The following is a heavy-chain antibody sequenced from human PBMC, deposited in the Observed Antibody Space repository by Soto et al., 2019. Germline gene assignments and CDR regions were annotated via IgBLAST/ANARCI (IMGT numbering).Heavy chain of an antibody. V-gene: IGHV3-9*01. CDR1: GFTFDDYA. CDR2: INWNSGSI. Sequence: EVQLVESGGGLVQPGRSLRLSCAASGFTFDDYAMHWVRQAPGKSLEWVSSINWNSGSIEYADSVKGRFTISRDNAKNSLYLQINSLRAEDTALYYCSRSGYSYGLLNYFDSCGQGTLVTVSS. CDR3: SRSGYSYGLLNYFDS. D-gene: IGHD5-18*01. J-gene: IGHJ4*02.